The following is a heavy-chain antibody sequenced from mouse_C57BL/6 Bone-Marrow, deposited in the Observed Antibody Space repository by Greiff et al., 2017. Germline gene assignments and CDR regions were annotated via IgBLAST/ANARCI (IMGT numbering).Heavy chain of an antibody. V-gene: IGHV1-59*01. CDR3: ARYASWFDY. CDR1: GYTFTSYW. J-gene: IGHJ3*01. Sequence: VQLQQPGAELVRPGTSVKLSCKASGYTFTSYWMHWVKQRPGQGLEWIGVIDPTDSYTNYNQKFKGKATLTVDTSSSTAYMQLSSLTSEDSAVYYCARYASWFDYWGQGTPVTVSA. D-gene: IGHD6-1*01. CDR2: IDPTDSYT.